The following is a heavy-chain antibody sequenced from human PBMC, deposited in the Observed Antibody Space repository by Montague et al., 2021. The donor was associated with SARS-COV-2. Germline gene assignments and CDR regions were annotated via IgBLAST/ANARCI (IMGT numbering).Heavy chain of an antibody. V-gene: IGHV4-30-2*01. CDR1: GGSVSSAGYS. D-gene: IGHD4-17*01. Sequence: TLSLTCGVSGGSVSSAGYSWYWIREPPGKGLEWIGHVQHSGNSYYNPSLKSRVTISRDGPKNQFSLKVTSVTAADTAVYYCASYRDYGDYFWGQGALVTVAS. J-gene: IGHJ4*02. CDR3: ASYRDYGDYF. CDR2: VQHSGNS.